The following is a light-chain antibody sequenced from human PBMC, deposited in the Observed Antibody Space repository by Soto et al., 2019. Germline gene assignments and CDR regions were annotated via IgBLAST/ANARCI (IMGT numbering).Light chain of an antibody. CDR2: DAS. CDR3: QQRSNWIT. Sequence: VMTQSPATLSVSPGERATLSCRASQSVSSNLAWYQQKPGQAPRLLIYDASNRATGIPARFSGSGSGTDFTLTISSLEPEDFAVYYCQQRSNWITFGQGTRLEI. CDR1: QSVSSN. V-gene: IGKV3-11*01. J-gene: IGKJ5*01.